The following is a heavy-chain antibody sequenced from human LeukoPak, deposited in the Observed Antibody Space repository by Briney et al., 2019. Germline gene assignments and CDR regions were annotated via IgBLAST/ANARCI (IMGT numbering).Heavy chain of an antibody. Sequence: GGSLRLSCAASGFTFSSYAMHWVRQAPGQGLEWMGRINPNSGGTNYAQKFQGRVTTTRDTSISTAYMELSRLRSDDTAVYYCARENATLDYWGQGTLVTVSS. J-gene: IGHJ4*02. CDR2: INPNSGGT. V-gene: IGHV1-2*06. CDR3: ARENATLDY. D-gene: IGHD1-1*01. CDR1: GFTFSSYA.